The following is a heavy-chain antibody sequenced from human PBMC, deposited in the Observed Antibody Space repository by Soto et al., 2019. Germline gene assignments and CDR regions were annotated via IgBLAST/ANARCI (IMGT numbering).Heavy chain of an antibody. CDR2: MNPNSGNT. CDR3: ARERNMYGVDG. J-gene: IGHJ6*02. Sequence: ASVKVSCKASGYTFTSYDINWVRQATGQGLEWMGWMNPNSGNTVYAQKFQDRVTMTRNTSISTAYMELSSLRSEDTAVYYCARERNMYGVDGRGQGTTVTVSS. CDR1: GYTFTSYD. V-gene: IGHV1-8*01. D-gene: IGHD1-1*01.